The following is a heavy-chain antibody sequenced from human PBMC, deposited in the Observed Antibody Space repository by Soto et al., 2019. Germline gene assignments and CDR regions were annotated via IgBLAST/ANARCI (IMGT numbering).Heavy chain of an antibody. Sequence: EVQLLESGGGLVQPGESLRLSCAASGFTFDSYAMTWVRQAPGKGLEWVSGISGSGGTTYNADSVKGRFTISRDNSKNTLDLQMNSLRAEDTAVYYCAKGVGATKGPFDYWGQGTLVTVSS. CDR2: ISGSGGTT. CDR3: AKGVGATKGPFDY. CDR1: GFTFDSYA. J-gene: IGHJ4*02. D-gene: IGHD1-26*01. V-gene: IGHV3-23*01.